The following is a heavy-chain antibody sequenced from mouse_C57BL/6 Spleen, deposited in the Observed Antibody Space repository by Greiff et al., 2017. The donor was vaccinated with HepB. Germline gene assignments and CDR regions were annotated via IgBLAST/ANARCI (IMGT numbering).Heavy chain of an antibody. J-gene: IGHJ4*01. CDR3: ARGVYGYPYYYAMDY. CDR1: GYTFTSYW. D-gene: IGHD2-2*01. CDR2: IDPSDSET. Sequence: VQLQQSGAELVRPGSSVKLSCKASGYTFTSYWMHWVKQRPIQGLEWIGNIDPSDSETHYNQKFKDKATLTVDKSSSTAYMQLSSLTSEDSAVYYCARGVYGYPYYYAMDYWGQGTSVTVAS. V-gene: IGHV1-52*01.